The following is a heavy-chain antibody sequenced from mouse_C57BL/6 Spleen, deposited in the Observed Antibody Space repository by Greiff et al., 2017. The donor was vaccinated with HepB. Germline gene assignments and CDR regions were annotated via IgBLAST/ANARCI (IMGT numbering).Heavy chain of an antibody. CDR1: GYAFTNYL. V-gene: IGHV1-54*01. D-gene: IGHD2-1*01. Sequence: QVQLQQSGAELVRPGTSVKVSCKASGYAFTNYLIEWVKQRPGQGLEWIGVINPGSGGTNYNEKFKGKATLTADKSSSTAYMQLSSLTSEDSAVDFCARSMGGNSYYFDYWGQGTTLTVSS. J-gene: IGHJ2*01. CDR2: INPGSGGT. CDR3: ARSMGGNSYYFDY.